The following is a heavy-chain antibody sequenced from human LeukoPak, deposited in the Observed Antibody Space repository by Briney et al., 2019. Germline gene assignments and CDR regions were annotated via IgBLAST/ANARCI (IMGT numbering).Heavy chain of an antibody. J-gene: IGHJ3*02. Sequence: SETLSLTCIVSGDSISSGSYYWSWIRQPAGKGLEWIGRIYTSGSTNYNPSLKSRVTISVDTSKIQFALKLSSVTAADTAVYYCAAYYGCNSYAFDIWGQGTMVTVSS. CDR1: GDSISSGSYY. D-gene: IGHD4-23*01. CDR3: AAYYGCNSYAFDI. V-gene: IGHV4-61*02. CDR2: IYTSGST.